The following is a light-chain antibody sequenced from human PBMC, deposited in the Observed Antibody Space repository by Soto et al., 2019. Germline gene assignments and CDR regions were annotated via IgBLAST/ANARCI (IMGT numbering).Light chain of an antibody. CDR3: MQALQSPPT. V-gene: IGKV2-28*01. CDR2: LGS. Sequence: DIVMTQSPLSLPATPGEPASISCRSSQSLLHNNGYNYLDWYLQKPGQSPQLLIYLGSNRSSGVPARFSGTGSGTDFTLKISKVEAEDVGVYYCMQALQSPPTFGQGTKVEIK. J-gene: IGKJ1*01. CDR1: QSLLHNNGYNY.